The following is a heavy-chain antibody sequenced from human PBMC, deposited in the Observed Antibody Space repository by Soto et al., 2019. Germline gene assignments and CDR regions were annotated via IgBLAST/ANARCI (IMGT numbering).Heavy chain of an antibody. V-gene: IGHV4-30-2*01. D-gene: IGHD1-26*01. CDR3: ARVRGSYDLDY. CDR1: GGSISSGGYS. CDR2: IYHSGST. J-gene: IGHJ4*02. Sequence: SETLSLTCAVSGGSISSGGYSWSWIRQPPGKGLEWIGYIYHSGSTYYNPSLKSRVTISVDRSKNQFSLKLSSVTAADTAVYYCARVRGSYDLDYWGQGTLVTVSS.